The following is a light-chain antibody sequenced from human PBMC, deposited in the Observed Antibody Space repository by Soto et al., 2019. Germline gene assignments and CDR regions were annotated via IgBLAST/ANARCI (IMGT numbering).Light chain of an antibody. Sequence: EVVMTQSPATLSVSPGESATLSCRASHSVTSSLAWYQQKPGQTPRLLIYGASTRATGVPARFSGSGSGTEFTLTIGSLHSEDFAVYYCQHYNTWPWTFGQGTKVEIK. V-gene: IGKV3-15*01. J-gene: IGKJ1*01. CDR1: HSVTSS. CDR3: QHYNTWPWT. CDR2: GAS.